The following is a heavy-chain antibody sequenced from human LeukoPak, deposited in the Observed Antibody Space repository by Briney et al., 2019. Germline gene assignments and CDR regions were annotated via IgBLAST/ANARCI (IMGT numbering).Heavy chain of an antibody. CDR2: IYYSGST. D-gene: IGHD6-13*01. V-gene: IGHV4-59*01. CDR3: ARSSQFSSTSFDY. CDR1: GGSISSYY. Sequence: SETLSLTCTVSGGSISSYYWSWIRQPPGKGLEWIGYIYYSGSTNYNPSLKSRVTISVDKSRNQCSLKLSSVTAAVTAVYYCARSSQFSSTSFDYWGQGTLVTVSS. J-gene: IGHJ4*02.